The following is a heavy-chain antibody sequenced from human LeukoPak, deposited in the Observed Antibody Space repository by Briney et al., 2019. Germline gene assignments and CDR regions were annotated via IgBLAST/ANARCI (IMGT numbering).Heavy chain of an antibody. J-gene: IGHJ3*01. CDR3: ANSWYFLDNSGLPKSDAFDR. Sequence: PSETLSLTCTVSGGSISSGAYWGWVRQPPGKRLEWIATICRTGNTYYNPSLESRVTISVDTSRDQFSLKLKSVTAADTAVYYCANSWYFLDNSGLPKSDAFDRWGQGTLVTVSS. V-gene: IGHV4-38-2*02. CDR1: GGSISSGAY. CDR2: ICRTGNT. D-gene: IGHD3-22*01.